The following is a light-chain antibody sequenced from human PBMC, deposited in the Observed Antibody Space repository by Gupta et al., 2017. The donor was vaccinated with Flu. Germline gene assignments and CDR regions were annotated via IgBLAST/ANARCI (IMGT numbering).Light chain of an antibody. V-gene: IGKV1-5*03. CDR2: WAS. Sequence: DIKMTQSPSTLSSSVGDRVTISCRASQTISNWVAWYHQKPGKAPKLLIYWASNLETDVPSRFSGSGSGTEFTLTISALEPDDFATYYCQQYNSYPWTFGRGTKVEI. CDR1: QTISNW. J-gene: IGKJ1*01. CDR3: QQYNSYPWT.